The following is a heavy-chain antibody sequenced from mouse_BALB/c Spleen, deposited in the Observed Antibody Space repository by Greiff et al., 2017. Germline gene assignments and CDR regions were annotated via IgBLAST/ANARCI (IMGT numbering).Heavy chain of an antibody. J-gene: IGHJ4*01. V-gene: IGHV3-2*02. Sequence: EVKLVESGPGLVKPSQSLSLTCTVTGYSITSDYAWNWIRQFPGNKLEWMGYISYSGSTSYNPSLKSRISITRDTSKNQFFLQLNSVTTEDTATYYCARGGAYYRYDYAMDYWGQGTSVTVSS. CDR2: ISYSGST. CDR1: GYSITSDYA. CDR3: ARGGAYYRYDYAMDY. D-gene: IGHD2-14*01.